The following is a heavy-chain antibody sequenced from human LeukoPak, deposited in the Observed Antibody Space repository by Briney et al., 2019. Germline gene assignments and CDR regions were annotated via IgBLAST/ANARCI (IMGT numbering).Heavy chain of an antibody. D-gene: IGHD4-17*01. Sequence: SVKVSCKASGFTFTSSAMQWVGQARGQRREWRGWIVVGSGKTNYAKKFQERVTITRDMSTSTAYMELSSLRSEDTAVYYCAAGYSTVTTEVSYYMDVWGKGTTVTVTS. CDR2: IVVGSGKT. J-gene: IGHJ6*03. CDR1: GFTFTSSA. CDR3: AAGYSTVTTEVSYYMDV. V-gene: IGHV1-58*02.